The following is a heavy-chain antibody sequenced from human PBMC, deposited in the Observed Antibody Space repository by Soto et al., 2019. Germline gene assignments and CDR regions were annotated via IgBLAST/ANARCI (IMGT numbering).Heavy chain of an antibody. V-gene: IGHV1-69*01. CDR1: GGTFSSYA. D-gene: IGHD2-21*01. J-gene: IGHJ3*02. Sequence: QVQLVQSGAEVKQPGSSVKVSCKASGGTFSSYAISWVRQAPGQGLEWMGGIIPIFGTANYAQKFQGRVTITADESTSTAYMELSSLRSEDTAVYYCARDKDRVVVTNDAFDIWGQGTMVTVSS. CDR2: IIPIFGTA. CDR3: ARDKDRVVVTNDAFDI.